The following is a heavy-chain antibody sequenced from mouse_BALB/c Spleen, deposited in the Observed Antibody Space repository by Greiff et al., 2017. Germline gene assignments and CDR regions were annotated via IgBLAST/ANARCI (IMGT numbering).Heavy chain of an antibody. CDR2: ISSGSSTI. J-gene: IGHJ4*01. D-gene: IGHD1-1*01. CDR3: ARSLRFYAMDY. CDR1: GFTFSSFG. Sequence: DVQLVESGGGLVQPGGSRKLSCAASGFTFSSFGMHWVRQAPEKGLEWVAYISSGSSTIYYADTVKGRFTISRDNPKNTLFLQMTSLRSEDTAMYYCARSLRFYAMDYWGQGTSVTVSS. V-gene: IGHV5-17*02.